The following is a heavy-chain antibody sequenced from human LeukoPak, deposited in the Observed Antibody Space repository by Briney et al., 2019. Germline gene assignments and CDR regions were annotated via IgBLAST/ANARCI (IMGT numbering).Heavy chain of an antibody. Sequence: GGSLRLSCAASGFTFSSYDMHWVRQATGKGLEWVSAIGTAGDTYYPGSVKGRFTISRENAKNSLYLQMNSLRAGDTAVYYCARHESNMVRGVIIQFDYWGQGTLVTVSS. CDR3: ARHESNMVRGVIIQFDY. CDR2: IGTAGDT. D-gene: IGHD3-10*01. J-gene: IGHJ4*02. CDR1: GFTFSSYD. V-gene: IGHV3-13*01.